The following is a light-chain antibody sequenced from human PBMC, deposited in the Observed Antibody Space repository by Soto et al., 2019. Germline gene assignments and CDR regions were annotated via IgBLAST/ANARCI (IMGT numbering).Light chain of an antibody. J-gene: IGKJ5*01. CDR1: QDISTW. CDR3: QQANSFPRT. Sequence: DIQMTQSPSSVSASLGDRVTITCRASQDISTWLAWYQQKPGKAPKLLIYAASTLQSGVPSRFSGSGSGTDFTLTISSLQPEDFATYYCQQANSFPRTFGQGTRLEIK. CDR2: AAS. V-gene: IGKV1-12*01.